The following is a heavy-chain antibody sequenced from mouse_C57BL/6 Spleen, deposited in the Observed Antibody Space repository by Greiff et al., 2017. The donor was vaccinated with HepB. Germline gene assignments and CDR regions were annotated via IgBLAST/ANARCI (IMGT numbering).Heavy chain of an antibody. V-gene: IGHV1-69*01. J-gene: IGHJ1*03. CDR1: GYTFTSYW. D-gene: IGHD1-1*01. CDR3: ARGEVVSYWYFDV. CDR2: IDPSDSYT. Sequence: QVQLQQPGAELVMPGASVKLSCKASGYTFTSYWMHWVKQRPGQGLEWIGEIDPSDSYTNYNQKFKGKSTLTVDKSSSTAYMQLSSLTSEDSAVYYCARGEVVSYWYFDVWGTGTTVTVSS.